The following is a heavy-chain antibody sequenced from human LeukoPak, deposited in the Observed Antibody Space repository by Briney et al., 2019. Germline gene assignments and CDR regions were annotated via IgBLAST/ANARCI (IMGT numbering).Heavy chain of an antibody. CDR2: INHSGST. J-gene: IGHJ1*01. CDR1: GESFSGYY. CDR3: ARGVTLQH. Sequence: PSETLSLTCAVYGESFSGYYWSWIRQPPGKGLEWIGEINHSGSTNYNPSLKSRVTISVDTSKNQFSLKLSSVTAADTAVYYCARGVTLQHWGQGTLVTVSS. V-gene: IGHV4-34*01.